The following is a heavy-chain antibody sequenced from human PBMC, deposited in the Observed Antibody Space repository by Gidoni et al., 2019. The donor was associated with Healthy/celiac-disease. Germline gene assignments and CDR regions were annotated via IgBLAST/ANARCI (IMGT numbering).Heavy chain of an antibody. J-gene: IGHJ6*02. CDR3: ARDLVVPAVLYYYGMDV. D-gene: IGHD2-2*01. Sequence: QVQLVQSGAEVKKPGASVKVSCKASGYTFTSYGISWVRQAPGQWLEWMGWISADNGNTNYAQKLQGRVTMTTDTSTSTAYMELRSLRSDDTAVYYCARDLVVPAVLYYYGMDVWGQGTTVTVSS. CDR1: GYTFTSYG. CDR2: ISADNGNT. V-gene: IGHV1-18*01.